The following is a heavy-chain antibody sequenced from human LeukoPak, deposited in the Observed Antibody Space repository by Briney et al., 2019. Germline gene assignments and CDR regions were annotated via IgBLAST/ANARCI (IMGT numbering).Heavy chain of an antibody. CDR2: ISGSGGST. CDR3: AKDLSEEEHYFDY. CDR1: GFTFSSYA. Sequence: PGGSLRLSCAASGFTFSSYATSWVRQAPGKGLEWVSAISGSGGSTYYADSVKGRFTISRDNSKNTLYLQMNSLRAEDTAVYYCAKDLSEEEHYFDYWGQGTLVTVSS. D-gene: IGHD1-14*01. J-gene: IGHJ4*02. V-gene: IGHV3-23*01.